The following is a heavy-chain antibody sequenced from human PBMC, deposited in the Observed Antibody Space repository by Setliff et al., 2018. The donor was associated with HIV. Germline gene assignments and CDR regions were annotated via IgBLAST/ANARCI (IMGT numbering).Heavy chain of an antibody. Sequence: ASVKVSCKTSGYTFVNYYVNWVRQAPGQGLEWIGIMNCMNGDTSYAQSLKGRVTVTRDTSTSTVYMDLSSLRPEDTAVYYCARATQTNSGSYLAWGQGTLVTVSS. J-gene: IGHJ4*02. CDR2: MNCMNGDT. CDR3: ARATQTNSGSYLA. D-gene: IGHD3-10*01. CDR1: GYTFVNYY. V-gene: IGHV1-46*01.